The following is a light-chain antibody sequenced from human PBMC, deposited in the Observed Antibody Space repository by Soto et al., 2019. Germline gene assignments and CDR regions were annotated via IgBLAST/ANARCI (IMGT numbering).Light chain of an antibody. J-gene: IGKJ5*01. CDR2: AAS. Sequence: DIQMTQSPSSLSASVGDRVTITFRASQIISSYLNWYQQKPGKAPKLLIYAASSLQSGVPSRFSGSGSGTDFTLTISSLQPEDFATYYCQQSYSTVVTFGQGTRLEIK. CDR1: QIISSY. V-gene: IGKV1-39*01. CDR3: QQSYSTVVT.